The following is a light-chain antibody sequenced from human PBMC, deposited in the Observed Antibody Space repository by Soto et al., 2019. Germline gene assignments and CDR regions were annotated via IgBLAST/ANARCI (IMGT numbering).Light chain of an antibody. CDR3: QQYNNWPLT. V-gene: IGKV3-15*01. Sequence: EIVMTQSPATLSVSPGERATLSCRASHRVNTYLAWYQQRPGQAPRLLIYDASTRATDIPARFSGGGSGTEFTLTISSLQSEDFAVYYCQQYNNWPLTFGGGTKVDIK. J-gene: IGKJ4*01. CDR2: DAS. CDR1: HRVNTY.